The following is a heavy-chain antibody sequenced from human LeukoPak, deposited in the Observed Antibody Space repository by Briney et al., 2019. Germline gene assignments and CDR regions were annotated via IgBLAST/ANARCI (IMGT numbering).Heavy chain of an antibody. V-gene: IGHV4-39*01. J-gene: IGHJ4*02. CDR2: IYYSESN. D-gene: IGHD1-26*01. CDR1: ADSISSSTYY. CDR3: ARHQKLRVGATTYFDY. Sequence: SETLSLTCTVSADSISSSTYYWGWIRQPPGKWLEWLGSIYYSESNYSHPSFKSRFTISSDTSKNQFSLKLSSVTAADTAVYYCARHQKLRVGATTYFDYWGQGILVTVSS.